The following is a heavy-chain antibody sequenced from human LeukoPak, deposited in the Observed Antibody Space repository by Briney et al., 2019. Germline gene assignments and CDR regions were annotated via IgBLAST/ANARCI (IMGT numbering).Heavy chain of an antibody. V-gene: IGHV5-51*01. CDR2: IYPGDSDT. Sequence: ASVKVSCKASGYTFTNYWIGWVRQMPGKGLEWMGIIYPGDSDTKYSPSFQGQVTISADKSISTAYLQWSSLKASDTAMYYCATLRSGYYYDYFDYWGQGTLVTVSS. CDR1: GYTFTNYW. CDR3: ATLRSGYYYDYFDY. J-gene: IGHJ4*02. D-gene: IGHD3-22*01.